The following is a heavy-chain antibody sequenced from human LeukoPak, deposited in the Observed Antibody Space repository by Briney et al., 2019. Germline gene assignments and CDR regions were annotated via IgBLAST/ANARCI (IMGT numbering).Heavy chain of an antibody. J-gene: IGHJ4*02. CDR2: LISDGSSA. D-gene: IGHD2-2*02. CDR3: AKDNRRHYTRGPNPDSLH. CDR1: GFTFSSYW. V-gene: IGHV3-74*01. Sequence: GGSLRLSCAASGFTFSSYWMHWVRQAPGKGLVWVSRLISDGSSASYADSVRGRFTISRDNAKNSLYLQMDSLRVEDTAFYYCAKDNRRHYTRGPNPDSLHWGQGALVTVSS.